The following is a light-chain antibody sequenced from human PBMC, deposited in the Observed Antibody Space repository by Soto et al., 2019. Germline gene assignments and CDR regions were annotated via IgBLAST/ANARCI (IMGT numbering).Light chain of an antibody. CDR2: AAS. CDR3: QQSYVTPPIT. J-gene: IGKJ5*01. CDR1: QSISRY. V-gene: IGKV1-39*01. Sequence: DIQMTQSPSSLSASVGDIVTITCRASQSISRYLNWYQHRPGQAPKLLINAASNLRSGVPSRFSGSGSGTDFTLTITSLQPEDFAFYYCQQSYVTPPITFGQGTRLEI.